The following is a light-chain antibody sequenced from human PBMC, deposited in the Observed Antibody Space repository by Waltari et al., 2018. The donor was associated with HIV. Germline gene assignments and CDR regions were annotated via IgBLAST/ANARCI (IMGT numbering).Light chain of an antibody. Sequence: EIVLTQSPGTLPLSPGERATLSCRASQSVSNNYLSRYQQKPGQAPRLLIFGASNRAAGIPDRFSGSGSGTDFTLTISRLEPEDFAMYYCQQYGGSPLVTFGGGTKVEIK. V-gene: IGKV3-20*01. J-gene: IGKJ4*01. CDR2: GAS. CDR3: QQYGGSPLVT. CDR1: QSVSNNY.